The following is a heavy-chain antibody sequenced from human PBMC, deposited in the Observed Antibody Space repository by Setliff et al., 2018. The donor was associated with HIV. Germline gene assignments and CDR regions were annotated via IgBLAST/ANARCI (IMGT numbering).Heavy chain of an antibody. CDR2: ISGDGGRAT. CDR3: AKQTVSSSWSNWFDP. CDR1: GFRFRTYA. J-gene: IGHJ5*02. D-gene: IGHD6-13*01. V-gene: IGHV3-23*01. Sequence: GGSLRLSCVASGFRFRTYAMSWVRQSQGKGLEWVSLISGDGGRATHYSDSVKGRFTISRDDSKNTLYLQMNSLRAEDTAVYYCAKQTVSSSWSNWFDPWGQGTLVTVSS.